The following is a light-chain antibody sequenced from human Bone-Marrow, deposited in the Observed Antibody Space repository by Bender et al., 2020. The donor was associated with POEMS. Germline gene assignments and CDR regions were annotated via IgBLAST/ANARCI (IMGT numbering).Light chain of an antibody. V-gene: IGLV1-44*01. CDR1: DSNFGGNN. CDR2: SNY. Sequence: QSVLTQPPSASGTPGQRVTISCSGTDSNFGGNNVNWYQHLPGTAPRLVVYSNYQRPSGVPARFSGSSSGTTVALVITGVRAEDEAVYHCQSADSDGVVVFGGGTKLTVL. J-gene: IGLJ2*01. CDR3: QSADSDGVVV.